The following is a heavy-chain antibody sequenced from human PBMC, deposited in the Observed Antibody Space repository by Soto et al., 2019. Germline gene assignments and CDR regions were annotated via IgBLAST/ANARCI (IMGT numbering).Heavy chain of an antibody. CDR2: IYYSGST. J-gene: IGHJ6*02. CDR1: GGSISSYY. CDR3: ARAGNYYGSGSYVYYYGMDV. D-gene: IGHD3-10*01. V-gene: IGHV4-59*01. Sequence: PSETLSLTCTVSGGSISSYYWSWMREPPGKGLGWIGYIYYSGSTNYNPSLKSRVTISVDTSKNQFSLKLSSVTAADTAVYYCARAGNYYGSGSYVYYYGMDVWGQGTTVTVSS.